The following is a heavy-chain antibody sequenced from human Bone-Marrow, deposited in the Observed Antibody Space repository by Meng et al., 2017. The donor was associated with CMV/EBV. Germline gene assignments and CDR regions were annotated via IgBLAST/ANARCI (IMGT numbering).Heavy chain of an antibody. CDR2: ISGSGGST. J-gene: IGHJ4*02. CDR1: GFTFSSYA. Sequence: GESLKISCAASGFTFSSYAMGWVRQAPGKGLEWVSAISGSGGSTYYADSVEGRFTISRDNSKNTLYLQMNSLRAEDTAVYYCARGTPSNYGAFDYWGQGTLVTVS. D-gene: IGHD4-11*01. CDR3: ARGTPSNYGAFDY. V-gene: IGHV3-23*01.